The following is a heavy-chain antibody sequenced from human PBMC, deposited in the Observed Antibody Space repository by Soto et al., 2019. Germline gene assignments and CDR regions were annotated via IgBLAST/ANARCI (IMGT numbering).Heavy chain of an antibody. CDR2: IGKTGSDI. CDR1: GFTLSGYY. V-gene: IGHV3-11*01. D-gene: IGHD3-10*01. J-gene: IGHJ4*02. Sequence: GGSLRLSCAASGFTLSGYYMTWMRQTPGKGLEWVSFIGKTGSDIHYADSVEGRFTISRGNAKNSLYLQMNSLRAEDTAVYYCAREIGNRLPYGPVDYWGQGTLVTVSS. CDR3: AREIGNRLPYGPVDY.